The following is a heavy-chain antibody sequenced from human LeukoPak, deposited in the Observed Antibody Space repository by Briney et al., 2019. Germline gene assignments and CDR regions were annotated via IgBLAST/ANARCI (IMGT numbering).Heavy chain of an antibody. D-gene: IGHD5-18*01. Sequence: GGSLRLSCAASGFTFSSYEMNWVRQAPGKGLEWVSSISSSYIYYADSVKGRFTISRDNAKDSLYLQMNSLRAEDTAVYYCARGRYNYGYIYDYWGQGTLVTVSS. CDR2: ISSSYI. V-gene: IGHV3-21*01. CDR1: GFTFSSYE. CDR3: ARGRYNYGYIYDY. J-gene: IGHJ4*02.